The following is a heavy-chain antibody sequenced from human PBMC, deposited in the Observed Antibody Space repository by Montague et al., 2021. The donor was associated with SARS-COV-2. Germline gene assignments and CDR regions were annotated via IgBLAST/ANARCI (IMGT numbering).Heavy chain of an antibody. CDR1: GFTFSSYS. J-gene: IGHJ4*02. D-gene: IGHD5-12*01. CDR3: ARGPYSGYDLGELDY. V-gene: IGHV3-21*01. CDR2: ISSSSSYI. Sequence: LVKPTQTLRLSCAASGFTFSSYSMNWVRQAPGTGLEWVSSISSSSSYIYYADSVKGRFTISRDNAKNSLYLQMNSLRAEDTAVYYCARGPYSGYDLGELDYWGQGTLVTVSS.